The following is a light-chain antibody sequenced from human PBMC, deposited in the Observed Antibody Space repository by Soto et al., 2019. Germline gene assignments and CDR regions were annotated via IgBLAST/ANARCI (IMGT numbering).Light chain of an antibody. CDR1: QSVYNSY. V-gene: IGKV3-20*01. CDR3: QQYGSPPHP. CDR2: AAS. J-gene: IGKJ2*01. Sequence: EIVLTQSPGTLSLSPGERATLSCRASQSVYNSYLAWYQQKPGQTPRLLINAASNRATGVPDRFSGSGSGTDFTLTICRLEPEDFAVYYCQQYGSPPHPFGQGTKVEI.